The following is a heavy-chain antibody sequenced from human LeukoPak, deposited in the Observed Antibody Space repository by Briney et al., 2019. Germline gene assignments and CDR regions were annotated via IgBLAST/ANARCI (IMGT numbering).Heavy chain of an antibody. Sequence: GGSLRLSCAASGFIFDDYAMHWVRQAPGKGLEWVSGISWNSGSIGYADSVKGRFTISRDNAKNSLYLQMNSLRAEDTALYYCAKDKLVGGYSYGLGFDYWGQGTLVTVSS. V-gene: IGHV3-9*01. CDR2: ISWNSGSI. D-gene: IGHD5-18*01. CDR3: AKDKLVGGYSYGLGFDY. CDR1: GFIFDDYA. J-gene: IGHJ4*02.